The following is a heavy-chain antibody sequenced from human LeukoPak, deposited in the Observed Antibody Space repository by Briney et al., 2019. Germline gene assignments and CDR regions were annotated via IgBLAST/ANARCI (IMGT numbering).Heavy chain of an antibody. Sequence: APVKPSCTASGSTFSPYDINRGRQATGHRVKGMSWMHPNSGITGHTQKFPCRVTTPGNTCISTDYMELSSMRSEDTDVYYCAKGTRYCTNGVCLYYFDYWGQGTLVTVSS. V-gene: IGHV1-8*01. CDR3: AKGTRYCTNGVCLYYFDY. CDR1: GSTFSPYD. D-gene: IGHD2-8*01. CDR2: MHPNSGIT. J-gene: IGHJ4*02.